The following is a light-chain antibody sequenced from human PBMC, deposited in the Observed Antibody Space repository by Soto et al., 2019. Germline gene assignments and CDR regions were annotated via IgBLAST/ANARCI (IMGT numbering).Light chain of an antibody. CDR1: QTFNNY. CDR3: QHSYLSLQT. V-gene: IGKV1-39*01. J-gene: IGKJ2*01. Sequence: DVQMPQSPSSLSASVGDTVTITCRAGQTFNNYLNWYQHKPGKAPKLLIYAASALQTGVPSRFSASASGTDFTLTITNLLPEDFASYYCQHSYLSLQTFGQGTKLQI. CDR2: AAS.